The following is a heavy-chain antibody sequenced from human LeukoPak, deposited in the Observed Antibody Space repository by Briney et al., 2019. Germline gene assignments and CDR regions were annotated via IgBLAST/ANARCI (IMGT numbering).Heavy chain of an antibody. CDR1: GFTFSSYG. V-gene: IGHV3-30*18. CDR2: ISYDGSNK. Sequence: GGSLRLSCAASGFTFSSYGIHWVRQAPGKGLEWVAVISYDGSNKYFADSVKGRFTISRDNSKNTLYLQMSSLRAEDTAVYYCAKDLQTGDDVSLYYYYYGMDVWGKGTTVTASS. CDR3: AKDLQTGDDVSLYYYYYGMDV. D-gene: IGHD7-27*01. J-gene: IGHJ6*04.